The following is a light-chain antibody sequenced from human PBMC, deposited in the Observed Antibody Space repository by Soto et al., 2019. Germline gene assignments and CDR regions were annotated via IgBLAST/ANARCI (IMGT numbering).Light chain of an antibody. CDR2: GAS. J-gene: IGKJ5*01. V-gene: IGKV3-15*01. CDR3: QQYSNWTPIT. Sequence: EIVLTQSPATLSFSPGERATLSCRASQSVSSYLAWYQQKPGQAPRLLIYGASTRATGIPARFSGTGSGTEFTLTISSLQSEDFAVYYCQQYSNWTPITFGQGTRLEI. CDR1: QSVSSY.